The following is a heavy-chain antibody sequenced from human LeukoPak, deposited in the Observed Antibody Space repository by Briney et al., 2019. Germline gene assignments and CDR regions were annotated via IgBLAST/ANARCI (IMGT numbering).Heavy chain of an antibody. Sequence: SVEVSCKASGGTFSSYAISWVRQAPGQGLEWMGRIIPIFGTANYAQKFQGRVTVTTDESTSTAYMELSSLRSEDTAVYYCARDWRSIGGDSGSYDIWGQGTMVTVSS. V-gene: IGHV1-69*05. CDR1: GGTFSSYA. D-gene: IGHD1-26*01. CDR3: ARDWRSIGGDSGSYDI. J-gene: IGHJ3*02. CDR2: IIPIFGTA.